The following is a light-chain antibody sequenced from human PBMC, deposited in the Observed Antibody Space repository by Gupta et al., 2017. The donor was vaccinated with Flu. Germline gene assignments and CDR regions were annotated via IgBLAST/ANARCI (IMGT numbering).Light chain of an antibody. Sequence: DIQMTQSPSTLSASVGDRVTITCRASQSIRTWLAWYQQKPGKAPKLLIYKASNLERGVPSRFSGSGSVTEVTLTISSLQPDDFATYYCQHEWTFGQGTRVEVK. CDR2: KAS. J-gene: IGKJ1*01. CDR1: QSIRTW. V-gene: IGKV1-5*03. CDR3: QHEWT.